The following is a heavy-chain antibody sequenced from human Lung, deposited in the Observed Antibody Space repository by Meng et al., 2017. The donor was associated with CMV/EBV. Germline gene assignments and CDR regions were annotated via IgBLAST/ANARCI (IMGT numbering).Heavy chain of an antibody. CDR2: ISFSGTTM. V-gene: IGHV3-48*04. D-gene: IGHD3-22*01. CDR1: GFTFSDYS. CDR3: ARNWGYNDGTSYYWGMFDY. J-gene: IGHJ4*02. Sequence: GGSLRLXXAASGFTFSDYSLNWVRQAPGKGLEWISYISFSGTTMYYADSVKGRFTISRDYAKNSLYLQMNSLRAEDTAVYYCARNWGYNDGTSYYWGMFDYWGQGXLVTVSS.